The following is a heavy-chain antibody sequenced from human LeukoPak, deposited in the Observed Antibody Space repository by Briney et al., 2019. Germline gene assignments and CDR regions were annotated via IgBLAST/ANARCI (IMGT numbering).Heavy chain of an antibody. CDR2: IKQDGSEN. CDR1: GFTFSNYW. Sequence: GGSLRLSCAASGFTFSNYWMSWVRQPPGKGLEWVAKIKQDGSENHYVDSVTGQFTISRDNAKKSLYLQMNSLRAEDTAVYYCARDLPTASSTSSGFDYWGQGTLVTVSS. D-gene: IGHD2-2*01. V-gene: IGHV3-7*01. J-gene: IGHJ4*02. CDR3: ARDLPTASSTSSGFDY.